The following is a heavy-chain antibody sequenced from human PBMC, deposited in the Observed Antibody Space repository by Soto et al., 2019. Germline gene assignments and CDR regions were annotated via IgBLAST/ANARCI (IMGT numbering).Heavy chain of an antibody. J-gene: IGHJ6*02. V-gene: IGHV4-61*01. CDR3: ARERWDSSGRYGMDV. Sequence: SETLSLTCTVSVGSCNSGTYYWSWILQPPGKGLEWIGNIYYSESTNYNPSLRSRITISVDSSKNQFSLKLSSVTAADTAVYYCARERWDSSGRYGMDVWGQGTTVTVSS. CDR1: VGSCNSGTYY. CDR2: IYYSEST. D-gene: IGHD6-19*01.